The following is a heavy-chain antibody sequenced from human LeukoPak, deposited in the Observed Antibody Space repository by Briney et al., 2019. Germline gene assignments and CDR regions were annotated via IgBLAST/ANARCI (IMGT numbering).Heavy chain of an antibody. CDR2: IIPIFGTA. CDR1: GGTFSSYA. D-gene: IGHD6-13*01. CDR3: ARSSSWSLYYYYYYGMDV. Sequence: ASVEVSCKASGGTFSSYAISWVRQAPGQGLEWMGGIIPIFGTANYAQKFQGRVTITTDESTSTAYMELSSLRSEDTAVYYCARSSSWSLYYYYYYGMDVWGQGTTVTVSS. V-gene: IGHV1-69*05. J-gene: IGHJ6*02.